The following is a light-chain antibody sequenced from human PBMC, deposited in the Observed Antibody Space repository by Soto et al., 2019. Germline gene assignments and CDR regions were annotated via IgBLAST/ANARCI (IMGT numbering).Light chain of an antibody. CDR1: QSISNW. V-gene: IGKV1-5*01. Sequence: DILLTQSPSTLPASIGDRVTITCRASQSISNWLAWYQQKPETAPKLLIYPAATVESGVPSRFSGSGSGTESPLTVSRLQPDDFATYYCQQYENLPTFGQGTRLEIK. CDR3: QQYENLPT. CDR2: PAA. J-gene: IGKJ5*01.